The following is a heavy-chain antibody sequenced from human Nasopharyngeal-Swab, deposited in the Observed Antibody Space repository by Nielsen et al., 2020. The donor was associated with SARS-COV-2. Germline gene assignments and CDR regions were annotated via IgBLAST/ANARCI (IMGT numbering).Heavy chain of an antibody. D-gene: IGHD3-3*01. J-gene: IGHJ4*02. CDR1: GGSISSYY. V-gene: IGHV4-59*01. CDR2: IYYSGST. CDR3: ARILTIFGVVASYYFDY. Sequence: SETLSLTCTVSGGSISSYYWSWIRQPPGKGLEWIGYIYYSGSTNYNPSLKSRVTISVDTSKDQFSLKLSSVTAADTAAYYCARILTIFGVVASYYFDYWGQGTLVTVSS.